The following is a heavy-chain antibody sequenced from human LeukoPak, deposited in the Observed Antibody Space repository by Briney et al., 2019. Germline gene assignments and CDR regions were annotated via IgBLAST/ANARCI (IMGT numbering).Heavy chain of an antibody. CDR1: GYTFTSYG. V-gene: IGHV1-18*01. CDR3: ARGDGVRFLEWLSYGMDV. J-gene: IGHJ6*02. CDR2: ISAYNGNT. D-gene: IGHD3-3*01. Sequence: ASVKVSCKASGYTFTSYGISWVRQAPGQGLEWMGWISAYNGNTNYAQKLQGRVTMTTDTSTSTAYMELRSLRSDDTAVYYCARGDGVRFLEWLSYGMDVWGQGTTSPSP.